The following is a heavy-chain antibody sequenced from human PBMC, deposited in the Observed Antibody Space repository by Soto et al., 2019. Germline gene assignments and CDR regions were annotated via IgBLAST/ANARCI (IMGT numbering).Heavy chain of an antibody. Sequence: QVQLVESGGGVVQPGRSLRLSCAASGFTFSSYAMHWVRQAPGKGLEWVAVISYDGSNKYYADSVKGRFTISRDNSKNTLYLHMNSLRAEDTAVYYCARDVVGATGGDYWGQGTLVTVSS. CDR1: GFTFSSYA. CDR2: ISYDGSNK. D-gene: IGHD1-26*01. J-gene: IGHJ4*02. V-gene: IGHV3-30-3*01. CDR3: ARDVVGATGGDY.